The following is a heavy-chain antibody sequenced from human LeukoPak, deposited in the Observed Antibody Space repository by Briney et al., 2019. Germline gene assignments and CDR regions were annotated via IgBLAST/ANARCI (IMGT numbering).Heavy chain of an antibody. CDR1: GGSISSYY. V-gene: IGHV4-59*01. CDR2: IYYSGST. CDR3: ARGRAVAGIGY. J-gene: IGHJ4*02. D-gene: IGHD6-19*01. Sequence: SETLSLTCTVSGGSISSYYWSWIRQPPGEGLEWIGYIYYSGSTNYNPSLKSRVTISVDASKNQFSLKLSSVTAADTAAYYCARGRAVAGIGYWGQGTLVTVSS.